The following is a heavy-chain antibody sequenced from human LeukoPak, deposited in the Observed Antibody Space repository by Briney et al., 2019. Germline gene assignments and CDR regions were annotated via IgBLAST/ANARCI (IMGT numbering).Heavy chain of an antibody. CDR1: GYTFTSYG. CDR2: ISAYNGNT. Sequence: GASVKVSCKASGYTFTSYGISWVRQAPGQGLEWMGWISAYNGNTNYAQKLQGRVTMTTDTPTSTAYMELRSLRSDDTAVYYCARAPPTIVVVPAAPFDYWGQGTLVTVSS. D-gene: IGHD2-2*01. J-gene: IGHJ4*02. CDR3: ARAPPTIVVVPAAPFDY. V-gene: IGHV1-18*01.